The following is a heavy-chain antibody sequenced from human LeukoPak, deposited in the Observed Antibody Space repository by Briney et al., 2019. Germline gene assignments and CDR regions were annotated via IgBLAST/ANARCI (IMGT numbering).Heavy chain of an antibody. J-gene: IGHJ3*02. Sequence: GGSLRLSCAASGFTISSYYMSWVRQAPGKGLEWVSVIYSGGSTYYADSVKGRFTISRDNSKNTLYLQMNSLRAEDTAVYYCAKDQLWSGWFGGFDIWGQGTMVTVSS. CDR2: IYSGGST. CDR1: GFTISSYY. V-gene: IGHV3-53*01. CDR3: AKDQLWSGWFGGFDI. D-gene: IGHD6-19*01.